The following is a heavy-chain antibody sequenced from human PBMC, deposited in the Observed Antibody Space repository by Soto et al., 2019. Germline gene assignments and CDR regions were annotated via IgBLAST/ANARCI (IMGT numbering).Heavy chain of an antibody. V-gene: IGHV4-39*07. Sequence: PSETLSLTCTVSGGSISSSSYYWGWIRQPPGKGLEWIGSIYYSGSTYYNPSLKSRVTISVDTSKNQFSLKLSSVTAADTAVYYCARAVTTVLDAFDIWGQGTMVTVSS. J-gene: IGHJ3*02. CDR1: GGSISSSSYY. D-gene: IGHD4-17*01. CDR2: IYYSGST. CDR3: ARAVTTVLDAFDI.